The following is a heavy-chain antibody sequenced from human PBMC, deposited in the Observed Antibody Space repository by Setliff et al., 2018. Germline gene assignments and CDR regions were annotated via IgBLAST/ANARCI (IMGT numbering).Heavy chain of an antibody. CDR3: ARFRYSYDQYGMDV. Sequence: GSLRLSCAASGFTFSSYAMSWVRQAPGKGLEWIGSIYYSGSTYYNPSLKSRVTISVDTSKNQFSLKLSSVTAADTAVYYCARFRYSYDQYGMDVWGQGTTVTVSS. D-gene: IGHD5-18*01. CDR2: IYYSGST. CDR1: GFTFSSYA. J-gene: IGHJ6*02. V-gene: IGHV4-39*01.